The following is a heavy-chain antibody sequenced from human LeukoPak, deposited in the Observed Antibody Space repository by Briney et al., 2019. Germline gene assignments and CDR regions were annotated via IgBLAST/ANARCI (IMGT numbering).Heavy chain of an antibody. CDR1: GFSFSSYV. J-gene: IGHJ4*02. CDR3: ARDLLTVAGTEDY. V-gene: IGHV3-23*01. D-gene: IGHD6-19*01. Sequence: GGSLRLSCAASGFSFSSYVMSWVRQAPGKGLEWVSAIRGSGDSTYYADSVKGRFTISRDNSENTLYLQMNSLRAEDTAVYYCARDLLTVAGTEDYWGQGTLVTVSS. CDR2: IRGSGDST.